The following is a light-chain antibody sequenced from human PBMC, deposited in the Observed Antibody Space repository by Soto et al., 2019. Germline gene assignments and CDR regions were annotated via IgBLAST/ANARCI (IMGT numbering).Light chain of an antibody. J-gene: IGKJ5*01. V-gene: IGKV1-27*01. CDR2: AAS. Sequence: DIQMTQSPSSLSASLGDRVTITCRASQGISNYLTCYQQKPGKVTKLLIYAASTLQSGVPSRFSGSGSGTLFTLTISCLQSEDFATYYGQQYYSYPRTFGQGTRLEIK. CDR3: QQYYSYPRT. CDR1: QGISNY.